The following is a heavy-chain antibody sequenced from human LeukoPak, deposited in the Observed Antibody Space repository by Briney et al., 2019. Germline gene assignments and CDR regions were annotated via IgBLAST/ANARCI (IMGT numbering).Heavy chain of an antibody. CDR3: GRNRGYTYGPLDY. CDR2: ISSSSGTI. V-gene: IGHV3-48*01. CDR1: GFTFSSYS. D-gene: IGHD5-18*01. Sequence: PGGSLTLSCAASGFTFSSYSMNWVRQAPGKGLEWVSYISSSSGTIYYADSVKGRFTISRDNAKNSLYLQMNSLRAEDTAVFYCGRNRGYTYGPLDYWGQGTLVTVSS. J-gene: IGHJ4*02.